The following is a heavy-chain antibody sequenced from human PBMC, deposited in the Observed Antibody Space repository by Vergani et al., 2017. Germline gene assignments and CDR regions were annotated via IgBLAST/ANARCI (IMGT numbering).Heavy chain of an antibody. D-gene: IGHD1-14*01. CDR3: ASSIFSRNPPDYFDN. CDR1: GGSLSGSY. J-gene: IGHJ4*02. V-gene: IGHV4-59*01. CDR2: VEDSGYF. Sequence: QVQLQESGPGLVRPSETLSLTCTVSGGSLSGSYWKWIRQTPGEGLEWVGYVEDSGYFNYNPSLKTRVSMSSDTSNNQFSLMLSSVTVADTAVYYCASSIFSRNPPDYFDNWGQGTLVTVSS.